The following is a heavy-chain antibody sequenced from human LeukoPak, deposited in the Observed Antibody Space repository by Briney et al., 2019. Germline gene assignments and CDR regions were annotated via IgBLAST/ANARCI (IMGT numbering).Heavy chain of an antibody. D-gene: IGHD1-1*01. CDR2: IYYSGST. V-gene: IGHV4-39*07. CDR3: ARGQKDRSNWLSFDY. Sequence: SETLSLTCTVSGGSISSSSYYWGWIRQPPGKGLEWIGSIYYSGSTYYNPSLKSRVTISVDTSKNQFSLKLSSVTAADTAVYYCARGQKDRSNWLSFDYWGQGALVTVSS. CDR1: GGSISSSSYY. J-gene: IGHJ4*02.